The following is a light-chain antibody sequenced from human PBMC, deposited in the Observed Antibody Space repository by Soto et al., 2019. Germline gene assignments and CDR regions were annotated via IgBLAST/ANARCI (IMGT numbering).Light chain of an antibody. CDR2: GAT. CDR3: QYYGDSPT. J-gene: IGKJ1*01. Sequence: ELTQSPGSLSLSPGQTATLSCRASQSLGNNYLAWVQQRPGQAPRLLIYGATHWASGISERFGGSGSGSAFTLTISGLEPEDSAVYYCQYYGDSPTFGQGTKVEI. V-gene: IGKV3-20*01. CDR1: QSLGNNY.